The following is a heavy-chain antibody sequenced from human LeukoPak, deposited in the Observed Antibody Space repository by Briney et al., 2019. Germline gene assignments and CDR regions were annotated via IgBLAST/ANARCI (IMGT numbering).Heavy chain of an antibody. CDR3: ARGSPPSIAAASYAFDI. CDR1: GGSFSGYY. CDR2: INHSGST. J-gene: IGHJ3*02. Sequence: SETLCLTCAVYGGSFSGYYWSWIRQPPGKGLEWIVEINHSGSTNYSPSLKSRVTIAVDTSKNQFSLKLSSVTAADTAVNYCARGSPPSIAAASYAFDIWGQGTMVTVSS. D-gene: IGHD6-13*01. V-gene: IGHV4-34*01.